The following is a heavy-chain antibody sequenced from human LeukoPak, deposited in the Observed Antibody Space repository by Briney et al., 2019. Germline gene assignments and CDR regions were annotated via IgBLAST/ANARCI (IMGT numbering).Heavy chain of an antibody. Sequence: PSETLSLTCTVSGGSISSYYWSWIRQPPGKELEWIGYIYYSGSTNYNPSLKSRVTISVDTSKNQFSLKLSSVTAADTAVYYCARHEIRDRSGYYYLDYWGQGTLVTVSS. CDR1: GGSISSYY. V-gene: IGHV4-59*08. CDR3: ARHEIRDRSGYYYLDY. J-gene: IGHJ4*02. D-gene: IGHD3-22*01. CDR2: IYYSGST.